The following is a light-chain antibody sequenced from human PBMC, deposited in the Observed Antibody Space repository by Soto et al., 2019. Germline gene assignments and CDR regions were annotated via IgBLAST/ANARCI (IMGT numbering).Light chain of an antibody. CDR2: DAS. V-gene: IGKV1-5*01. Sequence: DIQMTQSPSTLSASVGDRVTITCRASQTIHSFLAWYQQKAGKAPKLLIYDASSLESGVPSRFSGSGFGTEFTLTISSLQPDDVATYYCQQYNSYWTFGQGTKVDI. CDR3: QQYNSYWT. CDR1: QTIHSF. J-gene: IGKJ1*01.